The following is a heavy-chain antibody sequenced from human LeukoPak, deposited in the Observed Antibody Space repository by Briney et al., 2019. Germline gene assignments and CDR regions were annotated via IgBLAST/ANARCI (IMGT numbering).Heavy chain of an antibody. V-gene: IGHV3-15*01. Sequence: GSLRLSCAASGFTFSSYAMSWVRQAPGKGLEWVGRIKSKTDGGTTDYAAPVKGRFTISRDDSKNTLYLQMNSLKTEDTAVYYCTTDRMVRGVITYYYYYYMDVWGKGTTVTVSS. J-gene: IGHJ6*03. D-gene: IGHD3-10*01. CDR2: IKSKTDGGTT. CDR1: GFTFSSYA. CDR3: TTDRMVRGVITYYYYYYMDV.